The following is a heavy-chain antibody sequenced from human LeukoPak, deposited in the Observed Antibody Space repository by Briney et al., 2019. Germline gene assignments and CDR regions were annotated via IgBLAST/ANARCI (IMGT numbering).Heavy chain of an antibody. D-gene: IGHD6-13*01. Sequence: GGSLRLSCTASGFTFSSYEMNWVRQAPGKGLEGVSYISSSGGSIYYADSVKGRFTISRDNAGNSLFLQMNSLRVEDTAVYYCAREGTPYSSDYWGQGTLITVSS. V-gene: IGHV3-48*03. CDR1: GFTFSSYE. CDR3: AREGTPYSSDY. CDR2: ISSSGGSI. J-gene: IGHJ4*02.